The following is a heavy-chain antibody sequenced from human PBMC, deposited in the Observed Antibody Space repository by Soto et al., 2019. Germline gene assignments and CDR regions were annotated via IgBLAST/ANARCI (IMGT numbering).Heavy chain of an antibody. CDR2: INPNSGGT. CDR1: GYTFTGYY. V-gene: IGHV1-2*04. J-gene: IGHJ6*01. CDR3: ARGVVATPPVGYCYGMDV. Sequence: ASVKVSCKASGYTFTGYYMHWVRQAPGQGLEWMGWINPNSGGTNYAQKFQGWVTMTRDTSISTAYMELSRLRSDDTAVYYCARGVVATPPVGYCYGMDVWGQGTTVTVSS. D-gene: IGHD5-12*01.